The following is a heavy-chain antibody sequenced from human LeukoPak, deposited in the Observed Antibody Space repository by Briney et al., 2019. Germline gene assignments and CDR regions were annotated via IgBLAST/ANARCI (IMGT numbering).Heavy chain of an antibody. D-gene: IGHD6-13*01. CDR3: ARVWGRSSSSLMGY. Sequence: GASVKVSCKASGGTFSSYAISWVRQAPGQGLEWMGGIIPIFGTANYAQKFQGRVTITTDESTSTAYMELSSLRSDDTAVYYCARVWGRSSSSLMGYWGQGTLVTVSS. CDR2: IIPIFGTA. CDR1: GGTFSSYA. J-gene: IGHJ4*02. V-gene: IGHV1-69*05.